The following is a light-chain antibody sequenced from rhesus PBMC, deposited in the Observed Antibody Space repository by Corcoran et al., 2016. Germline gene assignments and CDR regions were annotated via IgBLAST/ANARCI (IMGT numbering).Light chain of an antibody. Sequence: DIQMTQSPSALSASVGDRVTISCRASQNIYSNLAWYQQKPGKAPKLLIYAASSWQTGIPSRFSGSGFGTDFTLTISSLLPEDSAAYYCQHYYDNPLTFGGGTKVELK. V-gene: IGKV1S12*01. CDR2: AAS. CDR3: QHYYDNPLT. J-gene: IGKJ4*01. CDR1: QNIYSN.